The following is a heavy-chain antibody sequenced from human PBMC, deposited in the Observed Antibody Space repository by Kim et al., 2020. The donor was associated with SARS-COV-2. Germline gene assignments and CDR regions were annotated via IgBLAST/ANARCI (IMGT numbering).Heavy chain of an antibody. V-gene: IGHV6-1*01. J-gene: IGHJ6*02. D-gene: IGHD3-10*01. CDR3: ARDPGGLLWFRGMDV. Sequence: SVQSRITITPDTSKNQFSLQLNSVTPEDTAVYYCARDPGGLLWFRGMDVWGQGTTVTVSS.